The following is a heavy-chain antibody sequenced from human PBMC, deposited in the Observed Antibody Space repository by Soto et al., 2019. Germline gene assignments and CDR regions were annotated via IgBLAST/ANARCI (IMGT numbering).Heavy chain of an antibody. Sequence: ETLSLTCAVSGASIGSVGWWSWVRQPPGKGLEWIAEIFHDGNTNYSPSLKSRVTISVDKSQNQFSLNVYSVTAADTAVYYCARHEGWTGPDQWGQGTLVTVSP. V-gene: IGHV4-4*02. CDR1: GASIGSVGW. J-gene: IGHJ5*02. D-gene: IGHD2-8*02. CDR3: ARHEGWTGPDQ. CDR2: IFHDGNT.